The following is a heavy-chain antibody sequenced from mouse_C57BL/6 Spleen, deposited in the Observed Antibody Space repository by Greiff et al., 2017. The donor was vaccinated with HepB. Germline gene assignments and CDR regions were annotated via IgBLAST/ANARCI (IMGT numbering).Heavy chain of an antibody. CDR1: GYAFTNYL. CDR3: ARVTTVEGAMDY. Sequence: VQLQQSGAELVRPGTSVKVSCKASGYAFTNYLIEWVKQRPGQGLEWIGVINPGSGGTNYNEKFKGKATLTADKSSSTAYMQLSSLTSEDSAVYFCARVTTVEGAMDYWGQGTSVTVSS. V-gene: IGHV1-54*01. D-gene: IGHD1-1*01. J-gene: IGHJ4*01. CDR2: INPGSGGT.